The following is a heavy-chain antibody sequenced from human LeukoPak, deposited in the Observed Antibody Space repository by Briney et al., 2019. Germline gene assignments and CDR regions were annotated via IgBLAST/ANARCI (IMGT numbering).Heavy chain of an antibody. V-gene: IGHV4-39*01. CDR1: GGSISSSSYS. Sequence: KPSETLSLTCTVSGGSISSSSYSWGWIRQPPGKGLEWIGSIYYSGSTYYNPSLKSRVTISVDTSKNQFSLKLSSVTAADTAVYYCARRGYSYGRSERSIIDYWGQGTLVTVSS. J-gene: IGHJ4*02. D-gene: IGHD5-18*01. CDR3: ARRGYSYGRSERSIIDY. CDR2: IYYSGST.